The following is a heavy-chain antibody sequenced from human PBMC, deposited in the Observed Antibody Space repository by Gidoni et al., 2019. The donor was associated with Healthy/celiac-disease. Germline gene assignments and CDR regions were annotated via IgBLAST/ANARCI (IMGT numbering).Heavy chain of an antibody. CDR3: AGTVRGYNWFDP. Sequence: QVQLQESGPGLVKPSETLSLTCTVSGGSISSYYWSWIRQPPGKGLEWIGYIYYSGSTNYNPSLKSRVTISVDTSKNQFSLKMSSVTAADTAVYYCAGTVRGYNWFDPWGQGTLVTVSS. D-gene: IGHD4-17*01. V-gene: IGHV4-59*01. J-gene: IGHJ5*02. CDR2: IYYSGST. CDR1: GGSISSYY.